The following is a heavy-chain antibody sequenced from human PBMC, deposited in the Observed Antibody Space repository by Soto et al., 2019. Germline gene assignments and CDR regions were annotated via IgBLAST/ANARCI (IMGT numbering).Heavy chain of an antibody. D-gene: IGHD2-2*01. CDR1: GYTFTGNY. Sequence: ASVKVSCKASGYTFTGNYLHWVRQAPGQGLEWMGWINPTTGDTKSTQKFQGRVTMTWDTAISTAYMDLSRLRSDDTAIYFCARGYCSSIGCSHYFDYWGQGTLVTVS. CDR3: ARGYCSSIGCSHYFDY. V-gene: IGHV1-2*02. CDR2: INPTTGDT. J-gene: IGHJ4*02.